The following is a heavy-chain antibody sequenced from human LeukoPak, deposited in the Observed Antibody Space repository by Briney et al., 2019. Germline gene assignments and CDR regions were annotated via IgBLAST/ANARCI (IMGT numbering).Heavy chain of an antibody. CDR2: MNPSGST. Sequence: SETLSLTCAVYGGSFSGYYWTWIRHTSEKGLEWIGEMNPSGSTNYNPSLKSRVTISVDTSKNQFSLTLSSVTAADTAVYYCARGRQDVTMIVVIMTAVSYYLDVWGKGTTVTVS. CDR3: ARGRQDVTMIVVIMTAVSYYLDV. J-gene: IGHJ6*03. D-gene: IGHD3-22*01. CDR1: GGSFSGYY. V-gene: IGHV4-34*01.